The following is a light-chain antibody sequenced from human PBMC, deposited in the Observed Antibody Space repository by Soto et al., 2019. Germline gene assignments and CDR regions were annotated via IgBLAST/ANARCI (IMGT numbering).Light chain of an antibody. Sequence: DIQMTQSPSTLSASVGDRVTITCRASQSISSWLTWYQQKAGQAPKLLIYKASIVESGVPSRFSGSGSGTEFALTISSLQPDDSATYYCQQYCYFATFGQGTRVEVK. CDR1: QSISSW. CDR3: QQYCYFAT. CDR2: KAS. J-gene: IGKJ1*01. V-gene: IGKV1-5*03.